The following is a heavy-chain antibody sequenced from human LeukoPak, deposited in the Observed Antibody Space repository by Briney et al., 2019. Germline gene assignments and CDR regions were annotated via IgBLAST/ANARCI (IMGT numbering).Heavy chain of an antibody. CDR3: AKAQVVPAAIRYYYMDV. D-gene: IGHD2-2*01. CDR2: MKEDGSEK. V-gene: IGHV3-7*01. J-gene: IGHJ6*03. Sequence: GGSLRLSCEASGFTFTTYSMTWVRQAPGKGLEWVACMKEDGSEKYYVDSVKGRFTISRDNSKNTLYLQMNSLRAEDTAVYYCAKAQVVPAAIRYYYMDVWGKGTTVTISS. CDR1: GFTFTTYS.